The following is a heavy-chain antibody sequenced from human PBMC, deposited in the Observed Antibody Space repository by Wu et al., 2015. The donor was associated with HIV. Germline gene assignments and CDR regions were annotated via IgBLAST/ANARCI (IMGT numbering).Heavy chain of an antibody. D-gene: IGHD2-15*01. Sequence: QVQLVQSGAEVKKPGASVKVSCKASGYTFTGYYMHWVRQAPGQGLEWMGWINPNSGNTGYAQKFQGRVTMTRNTSISTAYMELSSLRSEDTAVYYCARDTLGCSGGSCYPLYYYGMDVWGQGTTVTVSS. CDR1: GYTFTGYY. J-gene: IGHJ6*02. CDR3: ARDTLGCSGGSCYPLYYYGMDV. CDR2: INPNSGNT. V-gene: IGHV1-8*02.